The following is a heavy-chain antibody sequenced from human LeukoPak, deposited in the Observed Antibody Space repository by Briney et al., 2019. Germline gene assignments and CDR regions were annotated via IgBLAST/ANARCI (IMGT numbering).Heavy chain of an antibody. Sequence: PGGSLRLSCAASGFTFSRYSMNWVRQAPGKGLEGVSSIIISSSFIYYADSVKGRFTISRDNAKNSLYLQMNSLRAEDTAVYYCTRDPPLGSCSTISCPHLDYWGQGTLVTVSS. V-gene: IGHV3-21*01. D-gene: IGHD2-2*01. CDR2: IIISSSFI. J-gene: IGHJ4*02. CDR1: GFTFSRYS. CDR3: TRDPPLGSCSTISCPHLDY.